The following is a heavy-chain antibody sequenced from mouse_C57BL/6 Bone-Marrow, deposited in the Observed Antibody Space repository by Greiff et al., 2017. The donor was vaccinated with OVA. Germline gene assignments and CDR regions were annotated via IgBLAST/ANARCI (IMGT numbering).Heavy chain of an antibody. CDR3: TRCYYGSSLYAMDY. J-gene: IGHJ4*01. D-gene: IGHD1-1*01. CDR2: IDPETGGT. V-gene: IGHV1-15*01. CDR1: GYTFTDYE. Sequence: VQLQQSGAELVRPGASVTLSCKASGYTFTDYEMHWVKQTPVHGLEWIGAIDPETGGTAYKQKFKGKAILTADKSSSTAYMELRSLTSEDSAVYYCTRCYYGSSLYAMDYWGQGTSVTVSS.